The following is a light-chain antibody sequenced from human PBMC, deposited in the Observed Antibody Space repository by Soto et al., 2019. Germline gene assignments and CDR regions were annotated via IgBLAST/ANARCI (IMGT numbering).Light chain of an antibody. Sequence: QPVLTQPPSASGTPGQRVTISCSGSSSNIGSNTVNWYQQLPGTAPNLLIYSNNQRPSGVPDRFSGFKSGSSATLAMSWLQAEDEAEYYWAAWDDRLNGTVFGGGRKL. CDR2: SNN. CDR1: SSNIGSNT. CDR3: AAWDDRLNGTV. J-gene: IGLJ2*01. V-gene: IGLV1-44*01.